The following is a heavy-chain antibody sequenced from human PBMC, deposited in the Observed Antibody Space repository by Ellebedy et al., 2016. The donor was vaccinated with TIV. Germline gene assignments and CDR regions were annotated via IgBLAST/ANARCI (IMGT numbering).Heavy chain of an antibody. CDR3: ARLSGWLAV. J-gene: IGHJ6*02. V-gene: IGHV4-39*01. CDR2: IYYSGST. CDR1: GGSISSSSYY. D-gene: IGHD5-24*01. Sequence: GSLRLXXTVSGGSISSSSYYWGWIRQPPGKGLEWIGSIYYSGSTYYNPSLKSRVTISVDTSKNQFSLKLSSVTAADTAVYYCARLSGWLAVWGQGTTVTVSS.